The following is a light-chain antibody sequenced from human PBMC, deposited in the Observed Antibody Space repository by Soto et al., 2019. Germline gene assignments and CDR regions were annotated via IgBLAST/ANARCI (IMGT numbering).Light chain of an antibody. J-gene: IGKJ2*01. CDR1: QSISSW. V-gene: IGKV1-5*03. CDR2: KAS. CDR3: QQYNDYSPPYT. Sequence: DIQMTQSPSTLSASVGDRVTITCRASQSISSWLAWNQQKPGKAPKLLIYKASSLERGVPSRFSGSGSGTEFTLTISSLQPDDFATYYCQQYNDYSPPYTFGQGTKLEIK.